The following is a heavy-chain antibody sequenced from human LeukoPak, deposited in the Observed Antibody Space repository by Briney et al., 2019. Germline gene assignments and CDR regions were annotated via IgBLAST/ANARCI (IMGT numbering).Heavy chain of an antibody. CDR3: PKITISYGMDV. J-gene: IGHJ6*02. CDR1: GGSISSCY. Sequence: SETPSLTCTVSGGSISSCYWSWIRQPAGRGLEWIERIYTSGSTNYNPSLKSRVTMSVDTSKNQFSLKLSSVTAEDTAVYYCPKITISYGMDVWGQGNTVTVSS. CDR2: IYTSGST. D-gene: IGHD3-3*01. V-gene: IGHV4-4*07.